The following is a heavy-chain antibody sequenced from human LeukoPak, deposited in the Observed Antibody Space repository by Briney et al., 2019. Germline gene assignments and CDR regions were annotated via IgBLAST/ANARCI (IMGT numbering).Heavy chain of an antibody. V-gene: IGHV4-59*01. D-gene: IGHD4-11*01. CDR3: ARGYDYNDP. CDR2: TYYSGST. Sequence: ASETLSLTCTVSGGSISSYYWSWIRQPPGKGLEWIGYTYYSGSTNYNPSLKSRVTISVDTSKNQFSLKLSSVTAADSAVYYCARGYDYNDPWGQGTLVTVSS. CDR1: GGSISSYY. J-gene: IGHJ5*02.